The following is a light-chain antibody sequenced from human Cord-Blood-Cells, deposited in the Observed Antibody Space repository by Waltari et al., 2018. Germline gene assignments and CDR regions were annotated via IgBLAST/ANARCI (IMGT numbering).Light chain of an antibody. CDR3: CSYAGSSTLV. Sequence: QSALPQPASVFGSPGPSITIPCTGTSRDVGSYYLVSWYQQHPGKPPKLMIYEGSKRPSGVSNRFSGSKSGNTASLTISGLQAEDEADYYCCSYAGSSTLVFGGGTKLTVL. CDR2: EGS. CDR1: SRDVGSYYL. V-gene: IGLV2-23*01. J-gene: IGLJ3*02.